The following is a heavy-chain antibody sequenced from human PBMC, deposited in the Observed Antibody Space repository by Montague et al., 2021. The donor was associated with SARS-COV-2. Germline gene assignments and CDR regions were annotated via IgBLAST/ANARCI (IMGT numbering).Heavy chain of an antibody. V-gene: IGHV4-39*07. D-gene: IGHD3-16*01. CDR3: ARAPFMITFGGVITRLGGYYFDY. Sequence: SETLSLTCTVSIGSVDHYYWGWIRQPPGKGLEWIGSIYYSGSTYYNPSLKSRVTISVDTSKNQFSLKLSSVTAADTAVYYCARAPFMITFGGVITRLGGYYFDYWGQGTLVTVSS. CDR1: IGSVDHYY. J-gene: IGHJ4*02. CDR2: IYYSGST.